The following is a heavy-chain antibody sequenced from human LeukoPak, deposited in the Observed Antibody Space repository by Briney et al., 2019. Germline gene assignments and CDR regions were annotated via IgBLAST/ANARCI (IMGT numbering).Heavy chain of an antibody. CDR2: IYYSGST. CDR3: ARDAYSSANWFDP. J-gene: IGHJ5*02. V-gene: IGHV4-59*11. Sequence: SETLSLTCTVSGGSISSHYWSWIRQPPGKGLEWIGYIYYSGSTNYNPSLKSRVTISVDTSKNQFSLKLSSVTAADTAVYYCARDAYSSANWFDPWGQGTLVTVS. CDR1: GGSISSHY. D-gene: IGHD6-25*01.